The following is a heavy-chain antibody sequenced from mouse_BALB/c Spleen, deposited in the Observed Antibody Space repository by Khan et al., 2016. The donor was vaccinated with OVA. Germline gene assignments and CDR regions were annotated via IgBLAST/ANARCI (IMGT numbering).Heavy chain of an antibody. D-gene: IGHD1-2*01. V-gene: IGHV1-77*01. CDR2: ISPGSGDT. CDR3: AKRNYYGYTFAY. Sequence: QVQLQQSGAELARPGASVKLSCKASGYTFTDYYINWVKQRTGQGLEWIGEISPGSGDTYYNAQFKGKATLTADKSSTTAYMQLSSLLSEASAVSCSAKRNYYGYTFAYWGQGTLVTVSA. J-gene: IGHJ3*01. CDR1: GYTFTDYY.